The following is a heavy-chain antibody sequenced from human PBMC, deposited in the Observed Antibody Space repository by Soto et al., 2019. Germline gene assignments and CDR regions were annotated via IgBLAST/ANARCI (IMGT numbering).Heavy chain of an antibody. CDR3: AKATGYDILTGYSHFDY. CDR1: GFTFSSYA. V-gene: IGHV3-23*01. J-gene: IGHJ4*02. CDR2: ISGSGGST. D-gene: IGHD3-9*01. Sequence: GGSLRLSCAASGFTFSSYAMSWVRQAPGKGLEWVSAISGSGGSTYYVDSVKGRFTISRDNSKNTLYLQMNSLRAEDTAVYYCAKATGYDILTGYSHFDYWSQGTLVTVSS.